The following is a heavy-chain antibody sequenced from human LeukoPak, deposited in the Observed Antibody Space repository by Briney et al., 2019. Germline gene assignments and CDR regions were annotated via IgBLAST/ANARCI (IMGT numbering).Heavy chain of an antibody. J-gene: IGHJ5*02. V-gene: IGHV3-21*04. CDR2: LSSSSSFV. CDR1: GFNFNTYS. CDR3: ARGGPKVVGAATNAKDNWFDP. D-gene: IGHD2-15*01. Sequence: GGSLRLSCAASGFNFNTYSLNWVRQAPGKGLEWITSLSSSSSFVYYADSVKGRFTISRDNAKNSLYLQMNSLRAEDTAVYYCARGGPKVVGAATNAKDNWFDPWGQGTLVTVSS.